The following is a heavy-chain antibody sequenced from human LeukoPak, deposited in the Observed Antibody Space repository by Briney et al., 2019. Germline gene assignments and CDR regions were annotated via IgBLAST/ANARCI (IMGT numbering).Heavy chain of an antibody. D-gene: IGHD4-17*01. CDR2: ISGSGGST. CDR1: GFTFSSYA. CDR3: AKDRGLTTVTTPFDY. Sequence: GGSLRLSCAASGFTFSSYAMSWVRQAPGKGLEWVSAISGSGGSTYYADSVKGRFTISRDSSKNTLYLQMNSLRAEDTAVYYCAKDRGLTTVTTPFDYWGQGTLVTVSS. V-gene: IGHV3-23*01. J-gene: IGHJ4*02.